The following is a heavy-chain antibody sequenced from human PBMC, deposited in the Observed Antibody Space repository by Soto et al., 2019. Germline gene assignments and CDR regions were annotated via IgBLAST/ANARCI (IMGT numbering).Heavy chain of an antibody. CDR1: GDSVSSYRAA. Sequence: SQTLSLTCAISGDSVSSYRAAWNWIRQSPSRCLEWLGRTYYRSKWYNDYAVSVKSRITINPDTSKNQFSLQLNSVTPEDTAVYYCARAWGFSSGWYGSFSYWGQGXLVTVYS. CDR3: ARAWGFSSGWYGSFSY. CDR2: TYYRSKWYN. J-gene: IGHJ4*02. V-gene: IGHV6-1*01. D-gene: IGHD6-19*01.